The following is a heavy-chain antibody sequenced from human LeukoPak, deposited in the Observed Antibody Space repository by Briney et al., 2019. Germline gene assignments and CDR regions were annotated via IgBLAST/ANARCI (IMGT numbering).Heavy chain of an antibody. V-gene: IGHV1-69*04. CDR1: GGTFSSYA. J-gene: IGHJ4*02. Sequence: ASVKVSCKASGGTFSSYAISWVRQAPGQGLEWTGRIIPILGIANYAQKFQGRVTITADKSTSTAYMELSSLRSEDTAVYYCARGLYDILTGYLSFDYWGQGTLVTVSS. CDR2: IIPILGIA. CDR3: ARGLYDILTGYLSFDY. D-gene: IGHD3-9*01.